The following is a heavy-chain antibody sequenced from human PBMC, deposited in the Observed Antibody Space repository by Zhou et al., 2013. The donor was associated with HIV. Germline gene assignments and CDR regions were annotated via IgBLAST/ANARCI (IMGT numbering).Heavy chain of an antibody. J-gene: IGHJ4*02. CDR1: GYIFTDYY. D-gene: IGHD2-21*01. CDR3: ARGGPEVVILHQFDY. V-gene: IGHV1-2*02. Sequence: QVQLVQSGAEVKKPGASVRVSCKASGYIFTDYYMHWVRQAPGQGLEWMGWINPNSGGTKYAQKFQGRVTMTRDTSITTAYMELSRLRSDDTAVYYCARGGPEVVILHQFDYWGQGNPGHRLL. CDR2: INPNSGGT.